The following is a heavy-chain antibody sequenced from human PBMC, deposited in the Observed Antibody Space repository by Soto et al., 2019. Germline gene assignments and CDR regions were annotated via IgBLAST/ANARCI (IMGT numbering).Heavy chain of an antibody. CDR1: GFTFSSYG. CDR3: AKDISITSPSSYYYGMDV. CDR2: ISYDGSNK. D-gene: IGHD3-10*01. J-gene: IGHJ6*02. Sequence: PGGSLILSCAASGFTFSSYGMHWVRQAPGKGLEWVAVISYDGSNKYYADSVKGRFTISRDNSKNTLYLQMNSLRAEDTAVNYCAKDISITSPSSYYYGMDVWGQGTTVTVSS. V-gene: IGHV3-30*18.